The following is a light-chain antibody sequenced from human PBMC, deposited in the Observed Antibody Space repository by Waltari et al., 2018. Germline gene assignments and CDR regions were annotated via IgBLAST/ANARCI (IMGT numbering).Light chain of an antibody. Sequence: QSLLTQPPPASVTPALRVAISCSGSTSNIRSNCVYWYQLLPGTAPKVLIYRSNQRPSGVPDRFSGSKSGTSASLAISGLRSEDEADYYCAAWDDSLSGPVFGGGTKVTVL. CDR3: AAWDDSLSGPV. CDR1: TSNIRSNC. CDR2: RSN. V-gene: IGLV1-47*01. J-gene: IGLJ2*01.